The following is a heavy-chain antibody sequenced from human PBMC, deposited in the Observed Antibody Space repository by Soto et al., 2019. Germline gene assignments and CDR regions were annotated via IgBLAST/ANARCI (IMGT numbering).Heavy chain of an antibody. CDR1: GFTVGSNY. D-gene: IGHD6-19*01. CDR3: ARGGSGWSPTGFDY. CDR2: IYGGGST. V-gene: IGHV3-53*01. Sequence: PGGSLRLSCAASGFTVGSNYMSWVRQAPGKGLEWVSVIYGGGSTYYADSVKGRFTISRDNSKNTLYLQMNSLGAEDTAVYYCARGGSGWSPTGFDYWGQGTLVTGSS. J-gene: IGHJ4*02.